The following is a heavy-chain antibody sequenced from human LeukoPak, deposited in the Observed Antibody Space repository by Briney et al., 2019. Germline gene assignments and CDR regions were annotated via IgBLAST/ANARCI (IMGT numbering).Heavy chain of an antibody. J-gene: IGHJ4*02. CDR1: GFTFSNAW. CDR3: TTDPMYSPSLY. V-gene: IGHV3-15*01. CDR2: IKSKTDGGTT. D-gene: IGHD6-13*01. Sequence: PGGSLRLSCAASGFTFSNAWMSWVRQAPGKGLEWVGRIKSKTDGGTTDYAAPVKGRSTISRDDSKNTLYLQMNSLKTEDTAVYYCTTDPMYSPSLYWGQGTLVTVSS.